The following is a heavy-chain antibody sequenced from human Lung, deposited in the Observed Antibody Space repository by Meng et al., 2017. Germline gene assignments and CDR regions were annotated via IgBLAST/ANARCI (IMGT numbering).Heavy chain of an antibody. CDR1: GGSFSDYY. CDR2: INHSGST. CDR3: ARGPTTMAHDFDY. D-gene: IGHD4-11*01. Sequence: QVQVQQWGAGMLNASETLSFTCVVSGGSFSDYYWSWIRQPPGKGLEWIGEINHSGSTNYNPSLESRATISVDTSQNNLSLKLSSVTAADSAVYYCARGPTTMAHDFDYWGQGTLVTVSS. V-gene: IGHV4-34*01. J-gene: IGHJ4*02.